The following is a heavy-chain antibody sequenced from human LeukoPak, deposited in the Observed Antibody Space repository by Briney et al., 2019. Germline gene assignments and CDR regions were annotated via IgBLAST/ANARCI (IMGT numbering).Heavy chain of an antibody. D-gene: IGHD3-22*01. V-gene: IGHV1-46*01. CDR2: INPSGHTT. CDR1: GFTFTSFY. CDR3: AYYDSSAPGWFDP. J-gene: IGHJ5*02. Sequence: GASVKISCKASGFTFTSFYMHWVRQAPGQGLEWMGIINPSGHTTDYAQKLQGRVTMTTDTSTSTAYMELRSLRSDDTAVYYCAYYDSSAPGWFDPWGQGTLVTVSS.